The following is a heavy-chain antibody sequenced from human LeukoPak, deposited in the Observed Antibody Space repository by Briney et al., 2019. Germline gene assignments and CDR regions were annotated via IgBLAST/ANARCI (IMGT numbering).Heavy chain of an antibody. V-gene: IGHV3-11*05. J-gene: IGHJ4*02. Sequence: GGSLRLSCAVSGFTFSDYYMSWIRQTPGKGLEWVSYISGSSSDTNYADSVKGRFTISRDNSKNSLYLQMNSLRTEDTAVYFCAKDIRAPGRFYYFDYWAQRPLVTVSS. CDR1: GFTFSDYY. CDR3: AKDIRAPGRFYYFDY. D-gene: IGHD3-10*01. CDR2: ISGSSSDT.